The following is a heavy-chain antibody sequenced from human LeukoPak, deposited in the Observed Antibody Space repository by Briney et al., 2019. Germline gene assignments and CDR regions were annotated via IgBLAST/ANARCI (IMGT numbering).Heavy chain of an antibody. V-gene: IGHV1-18*01. Sequence: ASVKVSCKASGYTFTSYGISWVRQAPGQGLEWMGWISAYNGNINYAQKPQGRVTMTTDTSTSTAYMELRSLRSDDTAVYYCARMGYCSGGSCYSDFDYWGQGTLVTVSS. D-gene: IGHD2-15*01. CDR3: ARMGYCSGGSCYSDFDY. CDR2: ISAYNGNI. J-gene: IGHJ4*02. CDR1: GYTFTSYG.